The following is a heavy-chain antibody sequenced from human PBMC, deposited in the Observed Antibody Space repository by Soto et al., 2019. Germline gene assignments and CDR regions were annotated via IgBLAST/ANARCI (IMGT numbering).Heavy chain of an antibody. V-gene: IGHV3-53*01. CDR2: IYSSGGT. Sequence: SGGSLRLSCAVSGFTVSNNYMTWVRQAPGKGLEWVSLIYSSGGTKYADSVRGRFTISRDNSKNTLYLQMNSLKVEDTAVYYCARDPPGIAASGSYNWGQGTLVTVSS. J-gene: IGHJ4*02. CDR3: ARDPPGIAASGSYN. D-gene: IGHD6-13*01. CDR1: GFTVSNNY.